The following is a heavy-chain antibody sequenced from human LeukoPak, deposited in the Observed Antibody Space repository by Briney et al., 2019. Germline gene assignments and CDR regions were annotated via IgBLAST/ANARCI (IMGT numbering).Heavy chain of an antibody. D-gene: IGHD6-19*01. Sequence: ASVKVSCKASGGTFSSYAISWVRQAPGQGLEWMGGIIPIFGTANYAQKFQGRVTITADKSTSTAYMELSSLRSEDTAVYYCARSVSIAVAGIGVDYWGQGTLVTVSS. V-gene: IGHV1-69*06. CDR3: ARSVSIAVAGIGVDY. CDR1: GGTFSSYA. CDR2: IIPIFGTA. J-gene: IGHJ4*02.